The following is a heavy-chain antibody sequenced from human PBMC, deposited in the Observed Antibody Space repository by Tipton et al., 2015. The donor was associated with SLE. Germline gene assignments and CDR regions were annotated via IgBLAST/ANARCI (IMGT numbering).Heavy chain of an antibody. V-gene: IGHV3-21*01. CDR2: ISSTSNYI. J-gene: IGHJ4*02. CDR1: GFTFSSYS. Sequence: SLRLSCAASGFTFSSYSMNWVRQAPGKGLEWVSSISSTSNYIYYADSVKGRFTISRDNARNSLYLQMNSLRAEDTAVYYCASALTGYYQFFWGQGSLVTVSS. D-gene: IGHD3-9*01. CDR3: ASALTGYYQFF.